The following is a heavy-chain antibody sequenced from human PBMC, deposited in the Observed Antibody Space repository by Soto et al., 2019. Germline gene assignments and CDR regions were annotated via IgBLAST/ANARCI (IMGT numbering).Heavy chain of an antibody. J-gene: IGHJ1*01. CDR1: GGTFSSYT. Sequence: SVKVSCKASGGTFSSYTISWVRQAPGQGLEWMGRIIPILGIANYAQKFQGRVTITADKSTSTAYMELSSLRSEDTAVYYCARGQLAARPAVQSEYFQHWGQGTLVTVSS. CDR3: ARGQLAARPAVQSEYFQH. V-gene: IGHV1-69*02. D-gene: IGHD6-6*01. CDR2: IIPILGIA.